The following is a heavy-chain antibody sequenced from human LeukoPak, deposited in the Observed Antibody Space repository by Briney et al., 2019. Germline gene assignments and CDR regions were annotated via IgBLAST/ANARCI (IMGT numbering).Heavy chain of an antibody. CDR3: ASLGEGSGWNDY. V-gene: IGHV3-21*01. D-gene: IGHD6-19*01. J-gene: IGHJ4*02. Sequence: GRSLRLSCAASGFTFSSYSMNWVRQAQGKGLEWVSSISSSGSDINYADSVKGRFTISRDNAKNSLYLQMNSLRVDDTAVYYCASLGEGSGWNDYWGQGTLVTVSS. CDR1: GFTFSSYS. CDR2: ISSSGSDI.